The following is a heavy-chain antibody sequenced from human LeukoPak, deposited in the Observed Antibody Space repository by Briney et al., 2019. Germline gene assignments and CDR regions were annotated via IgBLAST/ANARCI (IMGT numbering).Heavy chain of an antibody. V-gene: IGHV3-30-3*01. CDR1: GFTFSDYV. CDR3: ARDGSSGWYWVDY. D-gene: IGHD6-19*01. J-gene: IGHJ4*02. Sequence: PGGSLRLSCAASGFTFSDYVMHWVRQAPGKGLEWVAVISYDGSNKYHADSVKGRFTISRDNSKNTLYLQMNSLRAEDTAVYYCARDGSSGWYWVDYWGQGTLVTVSS. CDR2: ISYDGSNK.